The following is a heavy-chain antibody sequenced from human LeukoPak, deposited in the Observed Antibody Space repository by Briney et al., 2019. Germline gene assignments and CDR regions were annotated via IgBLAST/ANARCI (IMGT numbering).Heavy chain of an antibody. V-gene: IGHV3-23*01. CDR1: GFTFNAYA. J-gene: IGHJ3*02. CDR2: ISVSGYST. CDR3: AKNHDSNGYHTDDAFDI. Sequence: GGSLRLSCAASGFTFNAYAMNWVRQPPGKGLEWVSVISVSGYSTYYADSVKGRFTISRDSSTSTLYLQMNSLRAEDTAIYYCAKNHDSNGYHTDDAFDIWGQGTMVTVSS. D-gene: IGHD3-22*01.